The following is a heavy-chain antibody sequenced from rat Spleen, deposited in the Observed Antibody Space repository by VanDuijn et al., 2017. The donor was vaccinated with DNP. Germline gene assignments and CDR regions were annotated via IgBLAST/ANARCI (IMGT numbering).Heavy chain of an antibody. Sequence: EVQLQESGPGLVKPSQSLSLTCSVTGYSISSSYRWNWIRKFPGNKLEWIGHINYSGITTYNPSLKSRISITRDTSKNQFFLQLRSVTTEDTATYYCARWPGYNPPYAMDAWGQGTSVTVSS. CDR1: GYSISSSYR. CDR3: ARWPGYNPPYAMDA. D-gene: IGHD1-4*01. J-gene: IGHJ4*01. CDR2: INYSGIT. V-gene: IGHV3-3*01.